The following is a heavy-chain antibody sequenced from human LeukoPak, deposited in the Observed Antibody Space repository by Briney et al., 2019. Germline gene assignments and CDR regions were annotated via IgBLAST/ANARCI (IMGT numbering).Heavy chain of an antibody. CDR2: INPSGGST. D-gene: IGHD3-10*01. CDR3: ARGGGYFDY. J-gene: IGHJ4*02. Sequence: AASVKVSCKASGYNFTRYYIHWVRQAPGQGLEWMGKINPSGGSTGYAQKFQGRVTMTRDTSTSTVYMELSSLRSEDTAVYYCARGGGYFDYWGQGTLVTVSS. CDR1: GYNFTRYY. V-gene: IGHV1-46*01.